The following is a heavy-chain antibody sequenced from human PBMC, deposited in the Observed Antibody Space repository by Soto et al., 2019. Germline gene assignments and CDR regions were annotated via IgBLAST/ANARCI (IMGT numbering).Heavy chain of an antibody. CDR2: ISGSGGST. V-gene: IGHV3-23*01. D-gene: IGHD5-18*01. CDR1: GFTFSGYA. Sequence: GGSLRLSCVASGFTFSGYAMSWVRQAPGKGLEWVSAISGSGGSTYYADSVKGRFTISRDNSKNTLYLQMNSLRAEDTAVYYCAKIPPGYSYGYFYFDYWGQGTLVTVSS. CDR3: AKIPPGYSYGYFYFDY. J-gene: IGHJ4*02.